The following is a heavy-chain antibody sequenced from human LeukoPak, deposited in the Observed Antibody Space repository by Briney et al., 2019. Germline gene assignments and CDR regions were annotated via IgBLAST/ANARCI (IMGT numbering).Heavy chain of an antibody. J-gene: IGHJ6*02. CDR2: IYTSGST. Sequence: SETLSLTCTVSGGSISSYYWSWIRQPAGKGLEWIGRIYTSGSTNYNPALKSRVTMSVDTSKNQFSLKLSSVTAADTAVYYCAREEGMITPEYGMDVWGQGTTVTVSS. CDR3: AREEGMITPEYGMDV. CDR1: GGSISSYY. D-gene: IGHD3-16*01. V-gene: IGHV4-4*07.